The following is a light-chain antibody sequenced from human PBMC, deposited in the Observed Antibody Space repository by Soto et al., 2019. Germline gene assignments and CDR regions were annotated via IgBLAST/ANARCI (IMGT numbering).Light chain of an antibody. CDR1: QSISSY. Sequence: DIQMTQSPSSLSASVGDRVTITCRASQSISSYLYWYQQKPGKAPKLLIYAASSLQSGVPSRFSGSGSGTDFTLTISSLQPEDFATDYCQQSYSTLLTFGGGTKVEIK. CDR2: AAS. J-gene: IGKJ4*01. V-gene: IGKV1-39*01. CDR3: QQSYSTLLT.